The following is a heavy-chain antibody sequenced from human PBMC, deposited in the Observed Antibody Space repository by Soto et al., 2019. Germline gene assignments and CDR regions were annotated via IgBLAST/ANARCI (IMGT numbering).Heavy chain of an antibody. J-gene: IGHJ6*02. CDR2: ISYDGSNK. Sequence: GSLRLSCAASGFTFSSYGMHWVRQAPGKGLEWVAVISYDGSNKYYADSVKGRFTISRDNSKNTLYLQMNSLRAEDTAVYYCAKDEALLRFLEWLDYYYYGMDVWGQGTTVTVSS. V-gene: IGHV3-30*18. D-gene: IGHD3-3*01. CDR1: GFTFSSYG. CDR3: AKDEALLRFLEWLDYYYYGMDV.